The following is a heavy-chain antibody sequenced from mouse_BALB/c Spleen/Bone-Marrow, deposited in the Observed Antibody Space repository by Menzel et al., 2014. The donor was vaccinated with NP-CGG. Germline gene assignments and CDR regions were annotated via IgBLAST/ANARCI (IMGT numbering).Heavy chain of an antibody. CDR3: ARGIYYGNYFDY. Sequence: EVMLVESGPELVKPGASVKMSCQASGYTFTDYYMDWVKQSHGESFEWIGRVNPYNGGTSYNQKFKGKATLTVDKSSSTAYMELNSLTSEDSAVYYCARGIYYGNYFDYWGQGTTLTVSS. CDR2: VNPYNGGT. V-gene: IGHV1-19*01. D-gene: IGHD2-1*01. CDR1: GYTFTDYY. J-gene: IGHJ2*01.